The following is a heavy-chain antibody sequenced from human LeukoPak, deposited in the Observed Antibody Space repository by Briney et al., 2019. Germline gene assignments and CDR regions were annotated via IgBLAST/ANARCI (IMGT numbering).Heavy chain of an antibody. Sequence: GGSLRLXCAASGFTFSDYYMSWMRQAPGKVLEWVANIKQDGSEKYYLDSVKGRFTIPRDNAENSLYLQMNSLRAEDTAVYYCATEASSGLEDWGQGILVTVSS. CDR1: GFTFSDYY. CDR2: IKQDGSEK. CDR3: ATEASSGLED. D-gene: IGHD6-19*01. V-gene: IGHV3-7*01. J-gene: IGHJ4*02.